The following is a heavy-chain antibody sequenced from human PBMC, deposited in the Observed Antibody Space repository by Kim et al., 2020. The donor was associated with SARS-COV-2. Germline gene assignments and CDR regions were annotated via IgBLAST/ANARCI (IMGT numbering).Heavy chain of an antibody. V-gene: IGHV3-74*01. J-gene: IGHJ1*01. CDR3: ARGPVGAASL. CDR2: MNGEGSSP. D-gene: IGHD1-26*01. CDR1: GFTLRSSW. Sequence: GGSLRLSCTVSGFTLRSSWMHWVRQAPGKGLAWVSRMNGEGSSPTYADPVKGRFTISSDNAKNTLFLQMDSLRVDDTAVYYCARGPVGAASLWGQGTLVT.